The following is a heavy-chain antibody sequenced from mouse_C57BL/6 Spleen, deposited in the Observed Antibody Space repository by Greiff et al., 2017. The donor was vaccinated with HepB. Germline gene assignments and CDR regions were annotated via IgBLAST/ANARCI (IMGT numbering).Heavy chain of an antibody. CDR1: GFTFSDYY. CDR2: INYDGSRT. Sequence: EVQWVESEGGLVQPGSSMKLSCTASGFTFSDYYMAWVRQVPEKGLEWVANINYDGSRTYYLDSLKSRFIISRDNAKNILYLHMSSLRSEDTATYYCARDGDYDGGDFDYWGHGTTLIVSS. CDR3: ARDGDYDGGDFDY. V-gene: IGHV5-16*01. J-gene: IGHJ2*01. D-gene: IGHD2-13*01.